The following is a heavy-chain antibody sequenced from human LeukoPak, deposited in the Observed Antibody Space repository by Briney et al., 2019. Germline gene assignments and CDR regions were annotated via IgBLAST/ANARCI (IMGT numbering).Heavy chain of an antibody. D-gene: IGHD3-10*02. Sequence: PGGSLRLSCAASGFTFDDYGMNWVRQAPGKGLEWVSYISSGGSTIYYANSVKGRFTISRDNAKNSLYLQMNSLRAEDTAVYYCAELGITMIGGVWGKGTTVTISS. CDR2: ISSGGSTI. CDR1: GFTFDDYG. J-gene: IGHJ6*04. V-gene: IGHV3-48*03. CDR3: AELGITMIGGV.